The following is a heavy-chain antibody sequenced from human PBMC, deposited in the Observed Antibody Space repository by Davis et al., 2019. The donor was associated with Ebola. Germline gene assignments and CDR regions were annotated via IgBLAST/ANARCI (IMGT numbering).Heavy chain of an antibody. J-gene: IGHJ6*03. D-gene: IGHD2-21*01. CDR2: ISGNGRAT. CDR1: GFTFNSYA. V-gene: IGHV3-23*01. CDR3: AKAYCAADCSYILHFYQYMDV. Sequence: GESLKISCTASGFTFNSYAMNWVRQAPGKGLEWVSGISGNGRATYYADSVKGRFTISRDKSKNTLDLQMNTLTPEDTAVYYCAKAYCAADCSYILHFYQYMDVWGKGTTVTVS.